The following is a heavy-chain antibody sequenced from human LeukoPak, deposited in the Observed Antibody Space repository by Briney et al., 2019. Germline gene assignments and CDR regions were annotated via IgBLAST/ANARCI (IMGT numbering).Heavy chain of an antibody. D-gene: IGHD1-26*01. V-gene: IGHV4-39*01. Sequence: SETLSLTCTVSGGSISSSSYYWGWLRQPPGKGLVWIGSLYYSGSTYYNPSLKSRVTISVDTSKNQFSLKLSSVTAADTAVYYCARLSGSYWPAGYWGQGTLVTVSS. J-gene: IGHJ4*02. CDR1: GGSISSSSYY. CDR2: LYYSGST. CDR3: ARLSGSYWPAGY.